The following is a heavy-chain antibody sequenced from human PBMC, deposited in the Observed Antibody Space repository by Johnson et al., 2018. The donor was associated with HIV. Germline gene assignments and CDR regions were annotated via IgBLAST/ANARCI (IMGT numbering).Heavy chain of an antibody. Sequence: MLLVESGGGVVQPGRSLRLSCAASGFTFSSYAMSWVRQAPGKGLEWVSVIYSGGSTYYADSVKGRFTISRDNSKNTLYLQMNSLRVEDTAVYYCARELDGRGYPPAEAAFDSWGQGTLVTVSS. CDR1: GFTFSSYA. CDR3: ARELDGRGYPPAEAAFDS. D-gene: IGHD6-13*01. CDR2: IYSGGST. J-gene: IGHJ3*02. V-gene: IGHV3-66*01.